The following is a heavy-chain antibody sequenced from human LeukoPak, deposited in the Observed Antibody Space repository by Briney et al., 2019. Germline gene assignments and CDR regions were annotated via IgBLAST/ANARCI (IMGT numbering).Heavy chain of an antibody. D-gene: IGHD1-14*01. J-gene: IGHJ4*02. CDR2: IVVGSGNT. CDR1: GFTFTSSS. Sequence: SVKVSCKVSGFTFTSSSVQRVRQTRGQRLEWIGWIVVGSGNTNYAQKFQERVTITRDMSTSTAHMEVSSLRSEDTAVYYCAAVNEDEPTAGPFDYWGQGTLVTVSS. V-gene: IGHV1-58*01. CDR3: AAVNEDEPTAGPFDY.